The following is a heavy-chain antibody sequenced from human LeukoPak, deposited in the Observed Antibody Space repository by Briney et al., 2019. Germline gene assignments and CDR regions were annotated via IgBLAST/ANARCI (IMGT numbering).Heavy chain of an antibody. CDR2: IYYSGST. J-gene: IGHJ4*02. D-gene: IGHD3-22*01. CDR3: ARQCYYDSSGYYYFDY. CDR1: GGSISSYY. V-gene: IGHV4-59*08. Sequence: SETLSLTCTVSGGSISSYYWSWIRQPPGKGLEWIGYIYYSGSTNYNPSLKSRATISVDTSKNQFSLKLSSVTAADTAVYYCARQCYYDSSGYYYFDYWGQGTLVTVSS.